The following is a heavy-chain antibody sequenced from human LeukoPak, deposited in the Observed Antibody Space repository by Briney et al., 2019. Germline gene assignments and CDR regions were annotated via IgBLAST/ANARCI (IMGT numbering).Heavy chain of an antibody. CDR1: GYTFTDYF. Sequence: ASVKVSCKASGYTFTDYFIHWVRQAPGQGLEWMGWITPKSGGTNYAQKFQGRVTMTRDPSISTAYMELSSLRSDDTAVYFCARDKGPVAGTGVGSFDHWGQGTLVTVSS. D-gene: IGHD6-19*01. CDR2: ITPKSGGT. CDR3: ARDKGPVAGTGVGSFDH. J-gene: IGHJ4*02. V-gene: IGHV1-2*02.